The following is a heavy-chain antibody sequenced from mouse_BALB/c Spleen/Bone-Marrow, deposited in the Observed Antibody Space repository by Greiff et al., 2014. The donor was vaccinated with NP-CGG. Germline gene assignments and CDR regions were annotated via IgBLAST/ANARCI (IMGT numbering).Heavy chain of an antibody. V-gene: IGHV5-6-2*01. CDR1: GFTFSTYY. CDR3: ARQLRRTDYYAMDY. Sequence: EVMLVESGGGLVKLGGSLKLSCAASGFTFSTYYMSWVRQTPEKRLELVAAINSNGDTTYYPNTVKGRFTISRDNAKNTLYLQMSSLKSEDTALCYCARQLRRTDYYAMDYWGQGTSVTVSS. J-gene: IGHJ4*01. D-gene: IGHD2-12*01. CDR2: INSNGDTT.